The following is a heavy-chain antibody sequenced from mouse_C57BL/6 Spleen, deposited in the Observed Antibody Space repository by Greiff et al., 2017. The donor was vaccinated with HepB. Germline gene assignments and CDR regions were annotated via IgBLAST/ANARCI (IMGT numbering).Heavy chain of an antibody. J-gene: IGHJ2*01. Sequence: VQLQQPGAELVKPGASVKLSCKASGYTFTSYWMQWVKQRPGQGLEWIGEIDPSDSYTNYNQKFKGKATLTVDTSSSTAYMQLSSLTSEDSAVYYCARSSTMVTVYYFDYWGQGTTLTVSS. D-gene: IGHD2-2*01. CDR1: GYTFTSYW. V-gene: IGHV1-50*01. CDR2: IDPSDSYT. CDR3: ARSSTMVTVYYFDY.